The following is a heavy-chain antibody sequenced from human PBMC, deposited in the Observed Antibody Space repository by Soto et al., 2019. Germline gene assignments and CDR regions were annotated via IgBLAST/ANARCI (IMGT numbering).Heavy chain of an antibody. J-gene: IGHJ4*02. CDR1: GFRFSRSA. D-gene: IGHD2-2*01. CDR3: TKDSHWAIISPTHDY. V-gene: IGHV3-23*01. CDR2: FRESGGTT. Sequence: GGALRLSFAAFGFRFSRSALSLVRPVPGKRLEWVSTFRESGGTTHYADPVKGRFTISRDTSNNILFLQMNSLRAEDTAIYYCTKDSHWAIISPTHDYWGQGTLVTVSS.